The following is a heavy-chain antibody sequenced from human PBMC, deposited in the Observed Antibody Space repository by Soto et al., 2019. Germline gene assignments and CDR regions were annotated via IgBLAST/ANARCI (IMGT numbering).Heavy chain of an antibody. D-gene: IGHD4-17*01. CDR1: VCTFSSYG. Sequence: PGGSVRLSFAAAVCTFSSYGRPGVRQAPGKGLEWVAVIWYDGSNKYYADSVKGRFTISRDNSKNTLYLQMNSLRAEDTAVYYCARAEKKLYGAPTRGAAEYFQHWGQGTLATVSS. J-gene: IGHJ1*01. CDR2: IWYDGSNK. V-gene: IGHV3-33*01. CDR3: ARAEKKLYGAPTRGAAEYFQH.